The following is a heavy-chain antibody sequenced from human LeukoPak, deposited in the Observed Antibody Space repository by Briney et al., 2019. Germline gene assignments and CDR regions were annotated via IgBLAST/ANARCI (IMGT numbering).Heavy chain of an antibody. CDR3: AREATAAAGRSFDY. D-gene: IGHD6-13*01. Sequence: SETLSLTCTVSGYSISSGYYWGWIRQPPGKGLEWIGSIYHSGSTNYNPSLKSRVTMSVDTSKNQLSLKLSSVTAADTAVYYCAREATAAAGRSFDYWGPGTLVTVSS. CDR2: IYHSGST. J-gene: IGHJ4*02. V-gene: IGHV4-38-2*02. CDR1: GYSISSGYY.